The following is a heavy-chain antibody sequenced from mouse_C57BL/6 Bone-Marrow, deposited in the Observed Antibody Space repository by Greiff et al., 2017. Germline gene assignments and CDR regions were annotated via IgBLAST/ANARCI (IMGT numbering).Heavy chain of an antibody. CDR2: IYPGDGDT. D-gene: IGHD1-1*01. V-gene: IGHV1-82*01. CDR1: GYAFSSSW. CDR3: ARRYYGRSAGDY. Sequence: QVQLQQSGPELVKPGASVKISCKASGYAFSSSWMNWVKQRPGKGLEWIGRIYPGDGDTNYNGKFKGKATLTADKSSSTAYMQLSSLTSEDSAVYFCARRYYGRSAGDYWGQGTTLTVSS. J-gene: IGHJ2*01.